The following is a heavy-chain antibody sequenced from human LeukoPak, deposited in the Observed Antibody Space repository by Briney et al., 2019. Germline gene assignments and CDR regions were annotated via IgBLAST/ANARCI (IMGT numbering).Heavy chain of an antibody. CDR1: GGSISSSSYY. Sequence: SETLSLTCTVSGGSISSSSYYWGWIRQPPGKGLEWIGSIYYSGSTYYNPSLKSRVTISVDTSKNQFSLKLSSVTAADTAVYYCARGIIVGATWGENDNWFDPWGQGTLVTVSS. CDR2: IYYSGST. V-gene: IGHV4-39*07. CDR3: ARGIIVGATWGENDNWFDP. D-gene: IGHD1-26*01. J-gene: IGHJ5*02.